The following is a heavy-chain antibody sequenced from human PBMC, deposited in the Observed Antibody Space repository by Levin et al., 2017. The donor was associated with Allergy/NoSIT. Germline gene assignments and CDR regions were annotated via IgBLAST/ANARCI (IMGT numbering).Heavy chain of an antibody. CDR1: GFTFSSYS. CDR3: ARVRVVATIPDAFDI. Sequence: GESLKISCAASGFTFSSYSMNWVRQAPGKGLEWVSSISSSSSYIYYADSVKGRFTISRDNAKNSLYLQMNSLRAEDTAVYYCARVRVVATIPDAFDIWGQGTMVTVSS. CDR2: ISSSSSYI. V-gene: IGHV3-21*01. D-gene: IGHD5-12*01. J-gene: IGHJ3*02.